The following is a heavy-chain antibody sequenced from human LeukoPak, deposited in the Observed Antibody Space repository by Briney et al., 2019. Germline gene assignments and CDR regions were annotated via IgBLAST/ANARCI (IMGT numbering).Heavy chain of an antibody. CDR1: GYTFTGYY. V-gene: IGHV1-2*02. J-gene: IGHJ4*02. CDR3: ARGSFYCSSTSCYDFDY. D-gene: IGHD2-2*01. CDR2: INPNSGGT. Sequence: ASVQVSCKASGYTFTGYYMHWVRQAPGQGLEWMGWINPNSGGTNYAQKFQGRVTMTRDTSISTAYMALSRLRSDDTAVYYCARGSFYCSSTSCYDFDYWGQGTLVTVSS.